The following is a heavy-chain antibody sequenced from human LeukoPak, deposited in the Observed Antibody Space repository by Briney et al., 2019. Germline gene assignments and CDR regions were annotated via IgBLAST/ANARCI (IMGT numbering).Heavy chain of an antibody. V-gene: IGHV3-21*01. CDR1: GFTFSSYS. J-gene: IGHJ6*03. CDR2: ISSSSSYI. D-gene: IGHD3-3*01. CDR3: AGGATYYDFWSGYDYYYYMDV. Sequence: GALRLSCAASGFTFSSYSMNWVRQAPGKGLGWVSSISSSSSYIYYADSVKGRFTISRDNAKNSLYLQMNSLRAEDTAVYYCAGGATYYDFWSGYDYYYYMDVWGKGTTVTVSS.